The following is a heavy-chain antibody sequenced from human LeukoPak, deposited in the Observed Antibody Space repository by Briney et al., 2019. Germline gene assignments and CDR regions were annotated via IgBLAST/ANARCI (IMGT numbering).Heavy chain of an antibody. CDR3: AKVRILFDYDILTGYYISDYFDY. CDR2: ISGSGGST. V-gene: IGHV3-23*01. Sequence: GGSLRLSCAASGFTFSSYAMSWVRQAPGKGLEWVSAISGSGGSTYYADSVKGRFTISRDNSKNTLYLQMNSLRAEDTAVYYCAKVRILFDYDILTGYYISDYFDYWGQGTLVTVSS. CDR1: GFTFSSYA. D-gene: IGHD3-9*01. J-gene: IGHJ4*02.